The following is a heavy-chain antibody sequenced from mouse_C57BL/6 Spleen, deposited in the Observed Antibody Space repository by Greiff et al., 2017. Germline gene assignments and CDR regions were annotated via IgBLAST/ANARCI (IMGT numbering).Heavy chain of an antibody. CDR1: GYTFTDYY. Sequence: VQLQQSGPVLVKPGASVKMSCKASGYTFTDYYMNWVKQSHGKSLEWIGVINPYNGGTSYNQKFKGKATLTVDKSSSTAYMVLNSLTSEDSAVDYWARFRTEDYAMDDWGKGTSVTVSS. CDR2: INPYNGGT. J-gene: IGHJ4*01. V-gene: IGHV1-19*01. D-gene: IGHD3-2*02. CDR3: ARFRTEDYAMDD.